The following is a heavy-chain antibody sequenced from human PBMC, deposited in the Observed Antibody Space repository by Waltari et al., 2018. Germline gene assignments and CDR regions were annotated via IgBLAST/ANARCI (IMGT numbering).Heavy chain of an antibody. CDR1: GYTFTGYY. D-gene: IGHD6-13*01. CDR3: ARDRQGLFRQLDFDY. V-gene: IGHV1-2*06. Sequence: QVQLVQSGAEVKKPGASVKVSCKASGYTFTGYYMHWVRQAPGQGLEWMGRINPNSGGTNYAQKFQGRVTMTRDTSISTAYMELSRLRSDDTAVYYCARDRQGLFRQLDFDYWGQGTLVTVSS. J-gene: IGHJ4*02. CDR2: INPNSGGT.